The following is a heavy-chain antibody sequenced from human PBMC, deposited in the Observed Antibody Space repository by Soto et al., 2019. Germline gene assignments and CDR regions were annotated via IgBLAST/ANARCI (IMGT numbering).Heavy chain of an antibody. CDR2: IKQDGSEK. V-gene: IGHV3-7*05. Sequence: EVQLVESGGGLVQPGGSLRLSCAASGSTFSSYWMSWVRQAPGKGLEWVANIKQDGSEKYYVDSVKGRFTISRDNAKNSLYLQMNSLRAEDTAVYYCARVRGRRITIFGVVTFDAFDIWGQGTMVTVSS. D-gene: IGHD3-3*01. CDR3: ARVRGRRITIFGVVTFDAFDI. J-gene: IGHJ3*02. CDR1: GSTFSSYW.